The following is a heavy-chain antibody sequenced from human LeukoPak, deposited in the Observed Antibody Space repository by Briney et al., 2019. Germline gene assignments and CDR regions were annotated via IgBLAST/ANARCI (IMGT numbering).Heavy chain of an antibody. J-gene: IGHJ6*02. V-gene: IGHV1-18*01. Sequence: ASVKVSCKASGYTFTSYGIRWVRQAPGQGLEWMGWISAYNGNTNYAQKLQGRVTMTTDTSTSTAYMELRSLRSDDTAVYYCARDWHDYGTYYGMDVWGQGTTVTVSS. CDR1: GYTFTSYG. CDR2: ISAYNGNT. D-gene: IGHD4-17*01. CDR3: ARDWHDYGTYYGMDV.